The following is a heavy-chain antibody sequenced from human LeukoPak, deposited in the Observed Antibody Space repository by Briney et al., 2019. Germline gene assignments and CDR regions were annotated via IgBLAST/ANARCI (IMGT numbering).Heavy chain of an antibody. CDR3: ARDCAEDIVVVPAAIGYAYYYYMDV. D-gene: IGHD2-2*01. Sequence: SETLSLTCTVSGGYISSYYWSWIRQPPREGLEWIGYVYYTGSTNYNPSLKSRVSISVDTSKNQFSLKLSSVTGEDTDVYYCARDCAEDIVVVPAAIGYAYYYYMDVWGKGTTVTISS. CDR2: VYYTGST. V-gene: IGHV4-59*12. J-gene: IGHJ6*03. CDR1: GGYISSYY.